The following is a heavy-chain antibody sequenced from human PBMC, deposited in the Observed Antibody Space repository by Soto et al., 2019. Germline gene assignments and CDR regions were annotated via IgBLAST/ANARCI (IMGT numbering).Heavy chain of an antibody. D-gene: IGHD4-17*01. CDR1: GFTFSSYG. V-gene: IGHV3-30*18. CDR3: AKVRPVGSNDYGDYEDNYYGMDV. CDR2: ISYDGSNK. J-gene: IGHJ6*02. Sequence: GGSLRLSCAASGFTFSSYGMHWVRQAPGKGLEWVAVISYDGSNKYYADSVKGRFTISRDNSKNTLYLQMNSLGAEDTAVYYCAKVRPVGSNDYGDYEDNYYGMDVWGQGTTVTVSS.